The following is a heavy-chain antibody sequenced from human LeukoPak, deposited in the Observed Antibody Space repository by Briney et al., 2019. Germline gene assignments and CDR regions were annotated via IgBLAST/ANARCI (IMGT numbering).Heavy chain of an antibody. D-gene: IGHD3-9*01. CDR3: AKDTGYDILTGSNYMDV. V-gene: IGHV3-43*01. Sequence: GGSLRLSCAASGFTFSTYWMHWVRQAPGKGLEWVSLISWDGGSTYYADSVKGRFTISRDNSKNSLYLQMNSLRTEDTALYYCAKDTGYDILTGSNYMDVWGKGTTVTISS. CDR2: ISWDGGST. CDR1: GFTFSTYW. J-gene: IGHJ6*03.